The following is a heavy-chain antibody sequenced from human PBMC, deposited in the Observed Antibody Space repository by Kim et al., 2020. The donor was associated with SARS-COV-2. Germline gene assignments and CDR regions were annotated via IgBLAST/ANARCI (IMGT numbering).Heavy chain of an antibody. CDR2: ISYSSDTF. Sequence: GGSLRLSCVASGFSLSSYSMNWVRQAPGKGLEWVSYISYSSDTFYYADSMKGRFIISRDNAKNSLYLEMNSLRDEDTAVYYCARSEKYYFDYWGLGTLVTVSS. CDR3: ARSEKYYFDY. D-gene: IGHD3-16*01. J-gene: IGHJ4*02. V-gene: IGHV3-48*02. CDR1: GFSLSSYS.